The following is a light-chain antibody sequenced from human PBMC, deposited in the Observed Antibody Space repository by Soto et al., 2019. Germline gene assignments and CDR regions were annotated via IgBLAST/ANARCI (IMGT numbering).Light chain of an antibody. J-gene: IGKJ4*01. CDR3: QQYDNLPS. CDR1: QDISNY. V-gene: IGKV1-33*01. Sequence: DIQMTQSPSSLSASVGDRVTITCQASQDISNYLNWYQQKPGKAPKLLIYDASNLEIGVPSRFSGSGSGTDFTFTISSLQPEDIATYYCQQYDNLPSFGGGTTVDIK. CDR2: DAS.